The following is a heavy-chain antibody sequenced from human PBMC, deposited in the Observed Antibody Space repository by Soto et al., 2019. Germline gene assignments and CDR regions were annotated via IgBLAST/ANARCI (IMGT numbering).Heavy chain of an antibody. CDR1: GFTISLHS. V-gene: IGHV3-21*01. CDR3: VRARSTDSRLDY. Sequence: TWVTLRLSCAASGFTISLHSMIWVRPAPGKGLEWVSSLTSSSTYIYYADSLKGRFTISRDNAKNSLYLQMDSLRAEDTATYYGVRARSTDSRLDYWGRGTLVTVSS. D-gene: IGHD3-22*01. J-gene: IGHJ4*02. CDR2: LTSSSTYI.